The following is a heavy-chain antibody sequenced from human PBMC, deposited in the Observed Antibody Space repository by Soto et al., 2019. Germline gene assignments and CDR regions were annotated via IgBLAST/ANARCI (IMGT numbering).Heavy chain of an antibody. CDR3: AKDRGGDCPDNSCYFGADY. V-gene: IGHV3-30*18. Sequence: PGGSLRLSCVGSGFTFSSYGTHWVRQAPGKGLECVAVISDTGSSHYYAASVEGRFTISRENSKNTLSLHMDRLRVEDTAVYYCAKDRGGDCPDNSCYFGADYWGQGTPVTVSS. CDR2: ISDTGSSH. J-gene: IGHJ4*02. CDR1: GFTFSSYG. D-gene: IGHD2-2*01.